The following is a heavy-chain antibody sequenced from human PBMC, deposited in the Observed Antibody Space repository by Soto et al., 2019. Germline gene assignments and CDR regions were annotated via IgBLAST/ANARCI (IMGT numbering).Heavy chain of an antibody. D-gene: IGHD5-12*01. Sequence: SVKVSSKASGGSLSSYAISWVRQAPGQGLEWMGGIIPIFGTANYAQKFQGRVTITADESTSTAYMELSSLRSEDTAVYYCATDIVATTRAGGFDYWGQGTLVTVSS. V-gene: IGHV1-69*01. J-gene: IGHJ4*02. CDR2: IIPIFGTA. CDR1: GGSLSSYA. CDR3: ATDIVATTRAGGFDY.